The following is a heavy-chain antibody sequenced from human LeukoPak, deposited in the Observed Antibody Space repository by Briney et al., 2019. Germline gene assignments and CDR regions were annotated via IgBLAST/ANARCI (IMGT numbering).Heavy chain of an antibody. D-gene: IGHD2-2*01. Sequence: GGSLKLSCAASGFTFSSYSMNWVRQAPGQGLEWVSSISSSNSYIYYADCVKGRFTISRDNAKNSLYLQMSSLRAEDTAVYYCARNLGSCSSTSCYSDFDSWGQGTLVTVSP. CDR1: GFTFSSYS. CDR2: ISSSNSYI. V-gene: IGHV3-21*01. CDR3: ARNLGSCSSTSCYSDFDS. J-gene: IGHJ4*02.